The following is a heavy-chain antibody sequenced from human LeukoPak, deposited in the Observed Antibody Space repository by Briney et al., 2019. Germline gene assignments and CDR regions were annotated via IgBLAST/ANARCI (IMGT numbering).Heavy chain of an antibody. Sequence: ASVKVSCKASGYTFTGYYMHWVRQAPGQGLEWMGWINPNSCDTSYAQKFQGRVTMTRDTSISTAYMELSRLRSDDTAVYYCARTVAGTWGPLDYWGQGTLVTVSS. CDR3: ARTVAGTWGPLDY. D-gene: IGHD6-19*01. V-gene: IGHV1-2*02. CDR1: GYTFTGYY. CDR2: INPNSCDT. J-gene: IGHJ4*02.